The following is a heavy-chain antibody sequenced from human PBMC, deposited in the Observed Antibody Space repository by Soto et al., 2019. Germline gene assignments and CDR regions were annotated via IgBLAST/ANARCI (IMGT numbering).Heavy chain of an antibody. D-gene: IGHD3-16*01. V-gene: IGHV3-23*01. J-gene: IGHJ4*02. CDR2: ISGSGDAT. CDR1: GFTFSSYG. Sequence: EVQLLESGGGLVQPGGSLRLSCGASGFTFSSYGMSWVRQGPGKGLEWVADISGSGDATHYADSVKGHFTISRDNSKNTLFLQMNSLRAEDTAIYYCARGAWGSIHDHGGQGPLVIVSS. CDR3: ARGAWGSIHDH.